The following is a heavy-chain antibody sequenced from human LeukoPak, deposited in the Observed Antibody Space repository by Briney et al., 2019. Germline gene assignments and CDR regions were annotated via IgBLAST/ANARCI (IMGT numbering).Heavy chain of an antibody. V-gene: IGHV4-59*01. D-gene: IGHD3-9*01. CDR3: AREPRHYDILTGYALYYFDY. CDR2: IYYGGSN. CDR1: GGTISSYY. J-gene: IGHJ4*02. Sequence: SESLTLTCTASGGTISSYYMNWIRQPPGKGLEWVGDIYYGGSNNYNPSLKSRVTISVDTSKHQFSLKLGSVTAADTAVYYCAREPRHYDILTGYALYYFDYWGQGTLVTVSS.